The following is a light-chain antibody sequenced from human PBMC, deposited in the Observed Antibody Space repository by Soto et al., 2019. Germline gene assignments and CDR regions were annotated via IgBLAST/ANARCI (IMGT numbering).Light chain of an antibody. Sequence: QSVLTPPPSVSAAPGQNVTISCSGTSSNIGNNYVSWYQHLPGTAPRILIYDNYKRPSGIPDRFSGFKSGTSATLGITGLQTGDEADYYCGTWDTSLRVFYVFGSGTKLTVL. CDR3: GTWDTSLRVFYV. CDR2: DNY. CDR1: SSNIGNNY. V-gene: IGLV1-51*01. J-gene: IGLJ1*01.